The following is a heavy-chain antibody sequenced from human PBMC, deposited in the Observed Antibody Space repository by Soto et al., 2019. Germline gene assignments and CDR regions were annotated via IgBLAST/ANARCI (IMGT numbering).Heavy chain of an antibody. V-gene: IGHV5-51*01. CDR1: GYSFTSYW. CDR2: IYPGDSDT. J-gene: IGHJ6*02. CDR3: AGQGIEYSYGYYYYGMDV. D-gene: IGHD5-18*01. Sequence: GESLKISCKGSGYSFTSYWIGWVRQMPGKGLEWMGIIYPGDSDTRYSPSFQGQVTISADKSISTAYLQWSSLKASDTAMYYCAGQGIEYSYGYYYYGMDVWGQGTTVTVSS.